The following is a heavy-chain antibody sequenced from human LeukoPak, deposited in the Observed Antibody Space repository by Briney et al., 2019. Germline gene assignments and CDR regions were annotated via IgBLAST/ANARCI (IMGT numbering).Heavy chain of an antibody. Sequence: ASVKVSCKASGYTFTSYGISWVRQAPGQGLGWMGWISAYNGNTNYAQKLQGRVTMTTDTSTSTAYMELRSLRSGDTAVYYCARGAQRAATTPFDYWGQGTLVTVSS. CDR3: ARGAQRAATTPFDY. CDR2: ISAYNGNT. V-gene: IGHV1-18*01. D-gene: IGHD5-24*01. CDR1: GYTFTSYG. J-gene: IGHJ4*02.